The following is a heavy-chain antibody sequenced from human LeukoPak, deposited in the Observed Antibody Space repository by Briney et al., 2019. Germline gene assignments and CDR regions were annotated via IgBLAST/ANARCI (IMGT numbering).Heavy chain of an antibody. Sequence: GGSLRLSCAASGFTFSSYSMTWVRQAPGKGLEWVSSISSSSSYIYYADSVKGRFTISRDNAKNSLYLQMNSLRAEDTAVYYCARGSQQWLVYYYYGMDVWGQGTTVTVSS. CDR1: GFTFSSYS. CDR3: ARGSQQWLVYYYYGMDV. J-gene: IGHJ6*02. V-gene: IGHV3-21*01. D-gene: IGHD6-19*01. CDR2: ISSSSSYI.